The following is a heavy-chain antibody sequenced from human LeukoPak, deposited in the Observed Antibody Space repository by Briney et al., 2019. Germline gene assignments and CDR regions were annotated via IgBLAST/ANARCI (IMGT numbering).Heavy chain of an antibody. CDR2: ISSSSSYI. J-gene: IGHJ3*02. CDR3: AKSQGSGRDAFDI. D-gene: IGHD6-19*01. V-gene: IGHV3-21*01. CDR1: GFTFSSYS. Sequence: KAGGSLRLSCAASGFTFSSYSMNWVRQAPGKGLEWVPSISSSSSYIYYADSVKGRFTISRDNAKNSLYLQMNSLRAEDTAVYYCAKSQGSGRDAFDIWGQGTMVTVSS.